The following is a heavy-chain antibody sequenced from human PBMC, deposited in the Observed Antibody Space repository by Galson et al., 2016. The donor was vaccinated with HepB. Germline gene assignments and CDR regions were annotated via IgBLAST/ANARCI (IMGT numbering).Heavy chain of an antibody. J-gene: IGHJ3*02. CDR2: INSDGNTT. D-gene: IGHD3-22*01. Sequence: SLRLSCAASGFTLSSYWMHWVRQAPGKGLVWVSRINSDGNTTNYADSVKGRFTISRDNAKNTLYLQMNSLRAEDTAVYYCAREGYYYDNSFFRRENAFDIWGQGTMVTVSS. CDR1: GFTLSSYW. V-gene: IGHV3-74*01. CDR3: AREGYYYDNSFFRRENAFDI.